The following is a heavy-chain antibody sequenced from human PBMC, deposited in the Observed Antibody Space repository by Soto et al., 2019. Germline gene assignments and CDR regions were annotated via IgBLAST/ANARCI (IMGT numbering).Heavy chain of an antibody. CDR1: GYTFTGYY. J-gene: IGHJ4*02. D-gene: IGHD6-6*01. V-gene: IGHV1-2*02. Sequence: QVQLVQSGAEVKKPGASVKVSCKASGYTFTGYYMHWVRQAPGQGPEWMGWINPNSGGTTYAQKFQGRVTVTRDTSMITAYMELSSLRSDDTAVYYCARGGSSSLDYWGQGTLVTVSS. CDR2: INPNSGGT. CDR3: ARGGSSSLDY.